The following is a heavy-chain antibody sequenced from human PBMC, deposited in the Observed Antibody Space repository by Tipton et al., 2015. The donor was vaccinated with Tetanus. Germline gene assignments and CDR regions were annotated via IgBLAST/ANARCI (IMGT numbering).Heavy chain of an antibody. CDR2: IFPDDSDT. CDR1: GYSFTSHW. Sequence: EVQLVQSGADVKKPGESLKISCKASGYSFTSHWIGWVRQMPGKGLEWMGMIFPDDSDTRYSPSFQGHVTISVDKSTSTVYLQWSSLKASDTAMYFCARMYSTSSPFGHWGQGTLVAVSS. CDR3: ARMYSTSSPFGH. D-gene: IGHD6-6*01. V-gene: IGHV5-51*01. J-gene: IGHJ4*02.